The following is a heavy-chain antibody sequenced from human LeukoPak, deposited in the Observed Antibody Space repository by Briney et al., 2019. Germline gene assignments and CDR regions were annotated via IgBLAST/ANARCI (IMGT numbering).Heavy chain of an antibody. Sequence: PGGSLRLSCAASGFTFSSYAMSWVRQAPGKVLEWVSAISGSGSSTYYADSVRGRFTISRDNSKNTLYLQMNSLRAEDTAVYYCAKWVRRTDVDYWGQGTLVTVSS. D-gene: IGHD1-1*01. V-gene: IGHV3-23*01. CDR1: GFTFSSYA. CDR2: ISGSGSST. CDR3: AKWVRRTDVDY. J-gene: IGHJ4*02.